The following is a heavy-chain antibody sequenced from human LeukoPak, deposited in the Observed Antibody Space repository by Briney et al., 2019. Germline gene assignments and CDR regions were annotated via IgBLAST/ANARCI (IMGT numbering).Heavy chain of an antibody. V-gene: IGHV5-51*01. D-gene: IGHD5-18*01. J-gene: IGHJ4*02. CDR2: IDPSDSDT. CDR3: ARQTAMGRSGDY. CDR1: GYSFTSYC. Sequence: GESLKISCTASGYSFTSYCIGWVRQMPGKGMEWMGIIDPSDSDTRYTPSFQGQVTISADKSLSSAYLQWNSLKASDTAMYYCARQTAMGRSGDYWGQGTLVTVSA.